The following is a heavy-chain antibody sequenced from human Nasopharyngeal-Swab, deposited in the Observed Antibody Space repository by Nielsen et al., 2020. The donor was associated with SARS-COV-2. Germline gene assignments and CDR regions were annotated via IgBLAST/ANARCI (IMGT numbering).Heavy chain of an antibody. Sequence: GESLKISCAASGFTLSNYWIHWVRQTPGKGLLWVSRINTDASRTSYADSVKGRFTISSANAKNSLYLQMNSLRAEDTAVYYCARDRILEWLYYYYYMDVWGKGTTVTVSS. CDR1: GFTLSNYW. CDR2: INTDASRT. V-gene: IGHV3-74*01. CDR3: ARDRILEWLYYYYYMDV. D-gene: IGHD3-3*01. J-gene: IGHJ6*03.